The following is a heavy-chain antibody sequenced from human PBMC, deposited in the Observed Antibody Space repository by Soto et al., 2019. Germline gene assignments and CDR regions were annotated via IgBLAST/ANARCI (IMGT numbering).Heavy chain of an antibody. CDR3: ATQVGNPKYSSNYGMDV. D-gene: IGHD6-13*01. CDR1: GGTFSSYA. Sequence: QVQLVQSGAEVKKPGSSVKVSCKASGGTFSSYAISWVRQAPGQGLEWMGGIIPIFGTANYAQKFQGRVTITADESTSTAYMELRSLRSEDTAVYYCATQVGNPKYSSNYGMDVWGQGTTVTVSS. J-gene: IGHJ6*02. V-gene: IGHV1-69*12. CDR2: IIPIFGTA.